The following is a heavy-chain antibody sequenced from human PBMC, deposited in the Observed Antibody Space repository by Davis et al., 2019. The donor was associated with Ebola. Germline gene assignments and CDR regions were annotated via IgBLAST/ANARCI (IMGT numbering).Heavy chain of an antibody. CDR3: ARDVRFWSGYYTG. CDR1: GFTFSNYN. V-gene: IGHV3-48*04. J-gene: IGHJ4*02. D-gene: IGHD3-3*01. CDR2: ISSSGSTI. Sequence: GGSLRLSCAASGFTFSNYNMNWVRQAPGKGLEWVSYISSSGSTIYYADSVKGRFTISRDNAKNSLYLQMNSLRAEDTAVYYCARDVRFWSGYYTGWGQGTLVTVSS.